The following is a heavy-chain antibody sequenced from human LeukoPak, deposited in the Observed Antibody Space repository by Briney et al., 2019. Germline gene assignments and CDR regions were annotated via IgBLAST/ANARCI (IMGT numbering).Heavy chain of an antibody. J-gene: IGHJ4*02. CDR3: ARKHSTWTTRGYFAY. CDR2: IYYSGST. Sequence: SETLSLTCIVSGGSISSGTYYWGWIRQPPGKGLEWIGSIYYSGSTYCNPSLKSRVTISVDTSKNQFSLKLRSVTAADTAVYYCARKHSTWTTRGYFAYWGQGTLVTVSS. D-gene: IGHD6-13*01. CDR1: GGSISSGTYY. V-gene: IGHV4-39*01.